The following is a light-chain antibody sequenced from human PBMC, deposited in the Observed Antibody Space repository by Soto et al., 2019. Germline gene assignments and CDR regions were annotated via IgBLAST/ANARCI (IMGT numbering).Light chain of an antibody. CDR2: ESY. CDR3: QQYSDYSPRT. Sequence: DIQMTQAPSTLSASVGDSVTITCRASQSINNWLAWYQQKPGKAPNLMVSESYDLQSGVPSRFRGSGSGTEFTLTISSLQPDDFATYYCQQYSDYSPRTCAQGTKVDIK. V-gene: IGKV1-5*01. CDR1: QSINNW. J-gene: IGKJ1*01.